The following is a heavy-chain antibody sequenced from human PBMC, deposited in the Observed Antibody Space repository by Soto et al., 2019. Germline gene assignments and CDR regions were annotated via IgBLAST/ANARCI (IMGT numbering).Heavy chain of an antibody. Sequence: GSLRLSCAASGFTFRDYYMTWIRQAPGKGLEWVSYIHSSGSTIYYADSVKGRFTIPRDNAKNSLYLQMNSLRAEDTAVYYCARAVNWNEFDPWGQGALVTVSS. CDR1: GFTFRDYY. CDR2: IHSSGSTI. J-gene: IGHJ5*02. V-gene: IGHV3-11*01. D-gene: IGHD1-1*01. CDR3: ARAVNWNEFDP.